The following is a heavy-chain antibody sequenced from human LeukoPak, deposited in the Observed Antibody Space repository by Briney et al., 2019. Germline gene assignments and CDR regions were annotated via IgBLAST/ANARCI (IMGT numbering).Heavy chain of an antibody. D-gene: IGHD2/OR15-2a*01. Sequence: EAFVKVSCKASGYTFTRYVISCVRHAPGRGLQWMGWISAYNGNTNYAQKLQGRVTMTTDTSTSTAYMELRSLRSDDTAVYYCARDFSGDHFVFWGQGTLVTVSS. V-gene: IGHV1-18*01. CDR2: ISAYNGNT. CDR1: GYTFTRYV. J-gene: IGHJ4*02. CDR3: ARDFSGDHFVF.